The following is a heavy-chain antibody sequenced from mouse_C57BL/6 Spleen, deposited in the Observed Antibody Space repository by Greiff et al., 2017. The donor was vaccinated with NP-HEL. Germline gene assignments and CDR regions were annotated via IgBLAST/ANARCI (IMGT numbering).Heavy chain of an antibody. V-gene: IGHV5-4*03. J-gene: IGHJ2*01. CDR2: ISDGGSYT. D-gene: IGHD1-1*01. CDR3: ARGLYYYGSSYVEY. Sequence: EVKLQESGGGLVKPGGSLKLSCAASGFTFSSYAMSWVRQTPEKSLEWVATISDGGSYTYYPDNVKGRFTISRDNAKNNLYLQMSHLKSEDTAMYYCARGLYYYGSSYVEYWGQGTTLTVSS. CDR1: GFTFSSYA.